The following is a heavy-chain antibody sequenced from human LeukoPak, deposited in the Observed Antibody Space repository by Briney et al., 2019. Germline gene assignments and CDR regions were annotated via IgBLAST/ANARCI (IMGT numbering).Heavy chain of an antibody. Sequence: PSETLSLTCTVSGGSISPYYWSWIRQPPGKGLEWLGYIYYSGNTEYKPSLKSRFAMSVDTSKNQFSLRLSSVTAADTAVYYCARSTGSTMFIDYWGQGTLVTVSS. V-gene: IGHV4-59*01. CDR1: GGSISPYY. D-gene: IGHD3-10*02. CDR3: ARSTGSTMFIDY. CDR2: IYYSGNT. J-gene: IGHJ4*02.